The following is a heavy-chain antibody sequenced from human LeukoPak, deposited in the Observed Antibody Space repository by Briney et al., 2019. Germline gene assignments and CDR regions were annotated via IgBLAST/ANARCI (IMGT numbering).Heavy chain of an antibody. D-gene: IGHD6-19*01. Sequence: GGSLRLSCAASGFTFDDYAMHWVRQAPGKGLEWVSGISWNSGSIAYADSVKGRFTISRDNAKNSLYLQMNSLRPEDTALYYCARTIAVAGTAKNYWGQGTLVTVSS. J-gene: IGHJ4*02. CDR2: ISWNSGSI. CDR1: GFTFDDYA. V-gene: IGHV3-9*01. CDR3: ARTIAVAGTAKNY.